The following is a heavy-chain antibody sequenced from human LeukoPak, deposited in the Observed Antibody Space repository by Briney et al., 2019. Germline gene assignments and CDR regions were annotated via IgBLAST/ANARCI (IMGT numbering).Heavy chain of an antibody. V-gene: IGHV1-46*01. Sequence: ASVKVSCKAFGYTFTRYYMHWVRQAPGQGLEWMGIINPSGGSTSYAQKFQGRVTMTRDTSTSTVYMELSSLRSEDTAVYYCAREDFLAYCGGDCKRLYYYYYMDVWGKGTTVTVSS. CDR3: AREDFLAYCGGDCKRLYYYYYMDV. CDR1: GYTFTRYY. CDR2: INPSGGST. J-gene: IGHJ6*03. D-gene: IGHD2-21*02.